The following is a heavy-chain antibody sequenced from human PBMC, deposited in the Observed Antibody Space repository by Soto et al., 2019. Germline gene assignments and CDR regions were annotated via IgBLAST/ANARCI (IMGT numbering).Heavy chain of an antibody. J-gene: IGHJ4*02. D-gene: IGHD5-12*01. Sequence: GGSLRLSCAASGFTFSSYAVSWVRQAPGKGLEWVSAISGSGGSTYYAYSLKGRFTISRDNSKNTLYLQMNSLRAEDTAVYYCAKGGLGATITYFDYWGQGTLVTVSS. CDR1: GFTFSSYA. V-gene: IGHV3-23*01. CDR2: ISGSGGST. CDR3: AKGGLGATITYFDY.